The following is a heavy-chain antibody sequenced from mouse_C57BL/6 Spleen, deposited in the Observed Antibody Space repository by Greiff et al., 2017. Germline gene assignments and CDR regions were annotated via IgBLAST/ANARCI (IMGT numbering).Heavy chain of an antibody. CDR1: GFTFSSYG. Sequence: DVKLVESGGDLVKPGGSLKLSCAASGFTFSSYGMSWVRQTPDKRLEWVATISSGGSYTYYPDSVKGRFTISRDNAKNTLYLQMSSLKSEDTAMYYCASHGDDYDWFAYWGQGTLVTVSA. J-gene: IGHJ3*01. V-gene: IGHV5-6*02. CDR2: ISSGGSYT. D-gene: IGHD2-4*01. CDR3: ASHGDDYDWFAY.